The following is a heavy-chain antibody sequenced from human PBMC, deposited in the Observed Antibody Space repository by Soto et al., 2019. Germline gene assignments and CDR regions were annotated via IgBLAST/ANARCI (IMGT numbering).Heavy chain of an antibody. Sequence: GGSLRLACAASGFTFSSYGMHWVRQAPGKGLEWVAVISYDGSNKYYADSGKGRFTISRDNSKNTLYLQMNSLRAEDTAVYYCAKDRSLVRGPMPYWGQGTLVTVSS. CDR2: ISYDGSNK. D-gene: IGHD3-10*01. V-gene: IGHV3-30*18. J-gene: IGHJ4*02. CDR1: GFTFSSYG. CDR3: AKDRSLVRGPMPY.